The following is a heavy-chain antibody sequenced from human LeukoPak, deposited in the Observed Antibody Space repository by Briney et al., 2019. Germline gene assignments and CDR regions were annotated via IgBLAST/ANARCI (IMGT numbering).Heavy chain of an antibody. CDR1: GFTFSSYA. Sequence: PGRSLRLSCAASGFTFSSYAMHWVRQAPGKGLEWVAVISYDGSNKYYADSVKGRFTISRDNSKNTLYLQMNSLRAEDTAVYYCARDPLYGSGSYLLDYWGQGTLDTVSS. CDR2: ISYDGSNK. D-gene: IGHD3-10*01. J-gene: IGHJ4*02. V-gene: IGHV3-30-3*01. CDR3: ARDPLYGSGSYLLDY.